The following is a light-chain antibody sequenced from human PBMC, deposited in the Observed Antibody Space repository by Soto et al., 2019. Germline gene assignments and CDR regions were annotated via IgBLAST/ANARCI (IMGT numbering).Light chain of an antibody. J-gene: IGKJ4*01. CDR3: QQRSNFLT. CDR1: QSVSSY. Sequence: EIVLTQSPATLSLSPGERATLSCRASQSVSSYLAWYQQKPGQAPRLLIYDASNRATGITARFSGSGSGTDFTLTISSLEPEDFAVYYCQQRSNFLTFGGGTKVEIK. CDR2: DAS. V-gene: IGKV3-11*01.